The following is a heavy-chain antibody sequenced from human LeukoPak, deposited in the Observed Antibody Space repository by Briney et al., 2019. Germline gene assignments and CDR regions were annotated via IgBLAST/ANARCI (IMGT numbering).Heavy chain of an antibody. CDR3: ARDIVVVPAAIGGLDY. Sequence: ASVKVSCKASGYTFTSYYMHWVRQAPGQGLEWMGIINPSGGSTSYAQKFQGRVTMTRDTSTSIVYMELSSLRSEDTAVYYCARDIVVVPAAIGGLDYWGQGTLVTVSS. J-gene: IGHJ4*02. CDR2: INPSGGST. D-gene: IGHD2-2*02. CDR1: GYTFTSYY. V-gene: IGHV1-46*01.